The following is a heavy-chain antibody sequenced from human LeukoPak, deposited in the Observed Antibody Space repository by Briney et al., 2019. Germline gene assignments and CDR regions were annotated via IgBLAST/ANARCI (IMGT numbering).Heavy chain of an antibody. D-gene: IGHD3-10*01. CDR1: GFTFSSYA. J-gene: IGHJ4*02. Sequence: PGRSLRLSCAASGFTFSSYAMHWVRQAPGKGLEWVAVISYDGSNKYYADSVKGRFTISRDNSKNTLYLQMNSLRAEDTAVYYCARDHGRGSTDYFDYWGQGTLVTVSS. CDR3: ARDHGRGSTDYFDY. V-gene: IGHV3-30*04. CDR2: ISYDGSNK.